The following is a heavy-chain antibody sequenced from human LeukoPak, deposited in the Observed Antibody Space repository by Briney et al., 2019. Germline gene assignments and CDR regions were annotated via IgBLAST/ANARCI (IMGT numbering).Heavy chain of an antibody. D-gene: IGHD3-3*01. Sequence: GRSLRLSCAASGFTFDDYAMHWVRPAPGKGLEWVSGISWNSGSIGYADSVKGRFTISRDNAKNSLYLQMNSLRAEDTALYYCAKDLYDLWSGRLYYYYGMDVWGQGTTVTVSS. CDR1: GFTFDDYA. CDR3: AKDLYDLWSGRLYYYYGMDV. CDR2: ISWNSGSI. V-gene: IGHV3-9*01. J-gene: IGHJ6*02.